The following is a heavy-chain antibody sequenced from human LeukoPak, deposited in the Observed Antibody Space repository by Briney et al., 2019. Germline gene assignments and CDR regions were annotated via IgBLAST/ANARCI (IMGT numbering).Heavy chain of an antibody. Sequence: GGSLRVARAASGFTVSSNYMSWVRQPPGKGLEWVSVIYSGGSTYYADSEKGRFTISRDNSKNTLYLQMSSLRAEDTAVYYCARERDCGSTSCYTLLNWGKGPTVTVSS. CDR3: ARERDCGSTSCYTLLN. V-gene: IGHV3-53*01. J-gene: IGHJ6*04. CDR2: IYSGGST. D-gene: IGHD2-2*02. CDR1: GFTVSSNY.